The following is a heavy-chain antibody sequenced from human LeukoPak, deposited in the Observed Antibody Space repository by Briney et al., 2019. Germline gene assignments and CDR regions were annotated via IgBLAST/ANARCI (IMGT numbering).Heavy chain of an antibody. V-gene: IGHV3-23*01. CDR1: GFTFYMYA. J-gene: IGHJ5*01. D-gene: IGHD3-22*01. CDR3: AKDRPNFHENSGHYYRRDGDS. CDR2: MCGTAGCP. Sequence: GGSLTLSCQASGFTFYMYAMSWVRQPPGKGLEWVASMCGTAGCPFYRASVRGRFTISRDNSKNVLYLRMNSLTAEDTAIYYCAKDRPNFHENSGHYYRRDGDSWGQGTLVTVSS.